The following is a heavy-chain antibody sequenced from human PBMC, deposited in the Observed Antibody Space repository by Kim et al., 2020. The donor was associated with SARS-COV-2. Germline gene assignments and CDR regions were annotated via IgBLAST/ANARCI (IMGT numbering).Heavy chain of an antibody. J-gene: IGHJ6*02. CDR3: ARGPFAVSYYYGMDV. Sequence: SETLSLTCAVYGGSFSGYYWSWIRQPPGKGLEWIGEINHSGSTNYNPSLKSRVTISVDTSKNQFSLKLSSVTAADTAVYYCARGPFAVSYYYGMDVWGQGTTVTVSS. CDR2: INHSGST. CDR1: GGSFSGYY. V-gene: IGHV4-34*01.